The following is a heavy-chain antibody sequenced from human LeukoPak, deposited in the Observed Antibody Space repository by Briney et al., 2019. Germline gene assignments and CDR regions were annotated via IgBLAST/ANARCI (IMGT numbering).Heavy chain of an antibody. CDR2: IYHSGST. D-gene: IGHD3-10*01. J-gene: IGHJ4*02. CDR1: GYSIGSGYY. CDR3: AKGIGSGSYPTSFDY. V-gene: IGHV4-38-2*01. Sequence: KASETLSLTCAVSGYSIGSGYYWGWIRQPPGKGLEWIGSIYHSGSTYYNPSLKSRVTISVDTSKNQFSLKLSSVTAADTAVYYCAKGIGSGSYPTSFDYWGQGTLVTVSS.